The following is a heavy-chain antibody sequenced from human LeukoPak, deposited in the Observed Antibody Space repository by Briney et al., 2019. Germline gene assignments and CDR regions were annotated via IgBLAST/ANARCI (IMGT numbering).Heavy chain of an antibody. D-gene: IGHD1-26*01. CDR2: ISSSSSYI. Sequence: GGSLRLSCAASGFTFSSYSMNWVRQTPGKGLEWVSSISSSSSYIYYADSVKGRFTISRDNAKNSLYLQMNSLRAEDTAVYYCARKGGPYWYFDLWGRGTLVTVSS. CDR1: GFTFSSYS. CDR3: ARKGGPYWYFDL. V-gene: IGHV3-21*06. J-gene: IGHJ2*01.